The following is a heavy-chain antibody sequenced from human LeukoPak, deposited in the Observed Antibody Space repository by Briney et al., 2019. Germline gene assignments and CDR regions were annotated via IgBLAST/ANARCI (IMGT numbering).Heavy chain of an antibody. J-gene: IGHJ4*02. Sequence: PSQTLSLTCTLSGDSMSSGSYYWSSIRRHPGKGVEWIAYIYYNGITYYNPSLKSRVTISVDTSKNQFSLRLISVTAADTAIYYCARGDSGGYYNFDYWGQGTLVTISS. CDR1: GDSMSSGSYY. CDR3: ARGDSGGYYNFDY. V-gene: IGHV4-31*03. D-gene: IGHD3-22*01. CDR2: IYYNGIT.